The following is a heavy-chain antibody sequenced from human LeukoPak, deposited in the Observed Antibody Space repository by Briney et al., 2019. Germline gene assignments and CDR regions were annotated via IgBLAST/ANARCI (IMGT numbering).Heavy chain of an antibody. J-gene: IGHJ4*02. CDR1: EFTFSSYS. V-gene: IGHV3-48*02. CDR3: AGDRNWGFDH. Sequence: PGGSLRLSCAASEFTFSSYSMNWVRQAPGKGLEWVSYINSGSGTISYADYVKGRFTISRDNAKNSLYLQMNSLRDEDTAVYYCAGDRNWGFDHWGQGTLVTVSS. D-gene: IGHD7-27*01. CDR2: INSGSGTI.